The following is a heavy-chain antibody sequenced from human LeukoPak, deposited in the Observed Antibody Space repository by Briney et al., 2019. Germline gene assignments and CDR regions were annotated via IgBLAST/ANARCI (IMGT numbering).Heavy chain of an antibody. V-gene: IGHV3-23*01. J-gene: IGHJ6*03. D-gene: IGHD6-13*01. CDR3: ARERIAAAGKGYYYYMDV. CDR1: GFTFSSYA. CDR2: ISGSGGST. Sequence: GGSLRLSCAASGFTFSSYAMSWVRQAPGKGLEWVSAISGSGGSTYYADSVKGRFTISRDNSKNTLYLQMNSLRAEDTAVYYCARERIAAAGKGYYYYMDVWGKGTTVTISS.